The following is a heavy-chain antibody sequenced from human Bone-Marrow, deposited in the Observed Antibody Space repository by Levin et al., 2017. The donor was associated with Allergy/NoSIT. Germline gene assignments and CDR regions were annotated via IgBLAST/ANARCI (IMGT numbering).Heavy chain of an antibody. CDR3: AKSYKSYEDYMDV. CDR1: GSIFSTYV. Sequence: GESLKISCAASGSIFSTYVMHWVRQAPGKGLEYVSAISDNGNSIYYIDSVKGRFTISRDNSKNTLYLQMGSLRVEDMGVYYCAKSYKSYEDYMDVWGKGTTVTVSS. J-gene: IGHJ6*03. CDR2: ISDNGNSI. D-gene: IGHD5-12*01. V-gene: IGHV3-64*02.